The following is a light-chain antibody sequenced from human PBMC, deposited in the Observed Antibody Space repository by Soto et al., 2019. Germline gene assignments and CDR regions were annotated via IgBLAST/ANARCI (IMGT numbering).Light chain of an antibody. CDR3: CSFAGDPYV. CDR2: DVH. V-gene: IGLV2-11*01. Sequence: QSVLTQPRSVSASPGQSVAISCTGTSSDFGGYDYVSWYQQHPGKAPKPMIYDVHKRPSGVPDRLSGSKSGNTASLTISGLQAEDEADYYCCSFAGDPYVFGTGTKVTVL. CDR1: SSDFGGYDY. J-gene: IGLJ1*01.